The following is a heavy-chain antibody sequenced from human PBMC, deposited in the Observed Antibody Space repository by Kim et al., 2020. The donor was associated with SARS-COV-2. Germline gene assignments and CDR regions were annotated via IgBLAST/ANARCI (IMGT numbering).Heavy chain of an antibody. CDR1: GFTVKNFY. V-gene: IGHV3-53*01. CDR3: ARNDDYGGNPYQRIGMDV. J-gene: IGHJ6*02. CDR2: LYTAGGR. D-gene: IGHD4-17*01. Sequence: GGSLRLSCAASGFTVKNFYMTWVRQAPGKGLEWVSVLYTAGGRYYADSVRGRFTISTDNYKNTLYLQMNSLRDEDTAVYYCARNDDYGGNPYQRIGMDVWGRGPTVTVSS.